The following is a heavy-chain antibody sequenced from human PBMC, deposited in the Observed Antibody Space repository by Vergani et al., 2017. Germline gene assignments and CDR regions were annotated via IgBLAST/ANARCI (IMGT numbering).Heavy chain of an antibody. D-gene: IGHD5-24*01. CDR1: GFTFSSYA. CDR2: ISYDGSNK. Sequence: QVQLVESGGGVVQPGRSLRLSCAASGFTFSSYAMHWVRQAPGKGLEWVAVISYDGSNKYYGDSVKGRFTISRDNSKNTLYLQMNSLRAEDTAVYYCAKDREMATITGYWGQGTLVTVSS. J-gene: IGHJ4*02. V-gene: IGHV3-30-3*01. CDR3: AKDREMATITGY.